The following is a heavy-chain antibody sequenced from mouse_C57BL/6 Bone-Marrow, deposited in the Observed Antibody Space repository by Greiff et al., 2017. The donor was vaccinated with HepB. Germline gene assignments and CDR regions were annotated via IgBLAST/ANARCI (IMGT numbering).Heavy chain of an antibody. J-gene: IGHJ3*01. V-gene: IGHV1-81*01. D-gene: IGHD1-1*01. CDR1: GYTFTSYG. CDR2: IYPRSGNT. CDR3: ARERGYYYGSRPWFAY. Sequence: QVQLQQPGAELVMPGASVKLSCKASGYTFTSYGISWVKQRTGQGLEWIGEIYPRSGNTYYNEKFKGKATLTADKSSSTAYMELRSLTSEDSAVYFCARERGYYYGSRPWFAYWGQGTLVTVSA.